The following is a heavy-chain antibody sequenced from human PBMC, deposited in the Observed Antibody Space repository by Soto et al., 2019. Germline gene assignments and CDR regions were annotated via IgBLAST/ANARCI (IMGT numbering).Heavy chain of an antibody. J-gene: IGHJ6*02. Sequence: HPGGSLRLSCAASGFTFSSYAMSWVRQAPGKGLEWVSAISGSGGSTYYADSVKGRFTISRDNSKNTLYLQMNSLRAEDTAVYYCARDSVEWYYDFWSGPKELMDVWGQGTTVTVSS. CDR1: GFTFSSYA. CDR3: ARDSVEWYYDFWSGPKELMDV. D-gene: IGHD3-3*01. CDR2: ISGSGGST. V-gene: IGHV3-23*01.